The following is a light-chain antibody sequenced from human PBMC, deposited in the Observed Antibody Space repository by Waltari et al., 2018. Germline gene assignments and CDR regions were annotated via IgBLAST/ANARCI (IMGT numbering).Light chain of an antibody. Sequence: QSALTQPASVSASPGQSITISCTGTASDIGNHNFVSWYRQHPGKAPQLVIYDVSRRPSDISPRFSGSKSGTTASLTIFGLQSEDEADYYCNSYTTKGTLVVFGGGTKLTVL. CDR1: ASDIGNHNF. CDR2: DVS. V-gene: IGLV2-14*03. CDR3: NSYTTKGTLVV. J-gene: IGLJ3*02.